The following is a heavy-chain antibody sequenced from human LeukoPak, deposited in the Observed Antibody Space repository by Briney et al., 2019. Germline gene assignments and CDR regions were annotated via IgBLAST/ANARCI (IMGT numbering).Heavy chain of an antibody. Sequence: GGSLRLSCAASGFTFSSYAMSWVRQAPGKGLEWVSAISGSGGSTYYADSVKGRFTISRDNSKNTLYLQMNSLRAEDTAVYYCAKDPLGRSGCYENYWGQGTLATFSS. CDR2: ISGSGGST. V-gene: IGHV3-23*01. CDR3: AKDPLGRSGCYENY. J-gene: IGHJ4*02. CDR1: GFTFSSYA. D-gene: IGHD6-19*01.